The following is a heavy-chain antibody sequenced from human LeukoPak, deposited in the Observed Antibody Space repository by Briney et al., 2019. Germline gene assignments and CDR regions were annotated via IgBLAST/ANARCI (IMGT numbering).Heavy chain of an antibody. CDR1: GGSFRGYY. J-gene: IGHJ4*02. D-gene: IGHD6-19*01. CDR2: INHSGST. V-gene: IGHV4-34*01. Sequence: PSETLSLTCAVYGGSFRGYYWSWIRQPPGKGLEWTGEINHSGSTNYNPSLKSRVTISVDTSKNQFSLKLSSVTAADTAVYYCARGLWLALYYFDYWGQGTLVTVSS. CDR3: ARGLWLALYYFDY.